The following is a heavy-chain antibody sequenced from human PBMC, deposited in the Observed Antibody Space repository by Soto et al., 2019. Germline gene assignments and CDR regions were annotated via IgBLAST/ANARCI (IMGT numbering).Heavy chain of an antibody. D-gene: IGHD3-3*01. J-gene: IGHJ4*02. CDR1: GGTLSSFINYP. CDR3: ARRDTSGFLRYFDN. V-gene: IGHV1-69*06. CDR2: IVPNVGTV. Sequence: QMQLVQSGAEVKKPGSSVKVSCKASGGTLSSFINYPINWVRQAPGQGLEWMGGIVPNVGTVNYAQKFQGRVTITADKSTRTVYMELSSLRSEDTALYYCARRDTSGFLRYFDNWGQGTLVTVSS.